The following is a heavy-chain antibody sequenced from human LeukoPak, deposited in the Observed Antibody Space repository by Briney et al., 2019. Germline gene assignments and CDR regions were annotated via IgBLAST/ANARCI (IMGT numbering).Heavy chain of an antibody. CDR3: ARARPWFSYYYYYMDV. V-gene: IGHV1-46*01. D-gene: IGHD3-10*01. CDR1: GYTFTSYY. Sequence: ASVKVSCKASGYTFTSYYMHWVRQAPGQGLEWMGIINPSGGSTSYAQKFQGRVTMTRDMSTSTVYMELSSLRSEDTAVYYCARARPWFSYYYYYMDVWGKGTTVTVSS. CDR2: INPSGGST. J-gene: IGHJ6*03.